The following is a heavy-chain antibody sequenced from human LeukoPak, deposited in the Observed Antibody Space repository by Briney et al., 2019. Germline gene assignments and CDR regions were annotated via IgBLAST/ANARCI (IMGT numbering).Heavy chain of an antibody. CDR2: IRSKAHSYAT. Sequence: PGGSLRLSCAASGFTFSGSAMHWVRQASGKGLEWVGRIRSKAHSYATAYAASVKGRFTISRDDSKNTAYLQMNSLRAEDTAVYYCARAGYSSGRIDYWGQGTLVTVSS. V-gene: IGHV3-73*01. CDR3: ARAGYSSGRIDY. D-gene: IGHD6-19*01. CDR1: GFTFSGSA. J-gene: IGHJ4*02.